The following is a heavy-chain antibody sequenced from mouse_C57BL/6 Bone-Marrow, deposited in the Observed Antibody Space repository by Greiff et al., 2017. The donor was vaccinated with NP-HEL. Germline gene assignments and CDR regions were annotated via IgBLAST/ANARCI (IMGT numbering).Heavy chain of an antibody. CDR2: IYPGSGST. CDR1: GYTFTSYW. CDR3: ASRGYGSSYRYFDC. Sequence: VQLQQPGAELVKPGASVKMSCKASGYTFTSYWITWVKQRPGQGLEWIGDIYPGSGSTNYNEKFKSKATLTVDTSSSTAYMQLSSLTSEDSAVYYCASRGYGSSYRYFDCWGQGTTLTVSS. J-gene: IGHJ2*01. D-gene: IGHD1-1*01. V-gene: IGHV1-55*01.